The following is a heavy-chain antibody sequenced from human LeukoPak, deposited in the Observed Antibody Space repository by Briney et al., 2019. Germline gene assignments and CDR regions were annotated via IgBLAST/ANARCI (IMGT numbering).Heavy chain of an antibody. D-gene: IGHD7-27*01. CDR1: GGTFSSYA. CDR2: IIPIFGTA. Sequence: ASVKVSCKASGGTFSSYAISWVRQAPGQGLEWMGGIIPIFGTANYAQKFQGRVTITADESTSTAYMGLSSLRSEDTAVYYCARKTGDYDAFDIWGQGTMVTVSS. CDR3: ARKTGDYDAFDI. J-gene: IGHJ3*02. V-gene: IGHV1-69*13.